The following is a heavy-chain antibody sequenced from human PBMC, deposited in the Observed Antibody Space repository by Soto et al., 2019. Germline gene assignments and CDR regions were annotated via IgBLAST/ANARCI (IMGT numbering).Heavy chain of an antibody. CDR2: ISAYNGNT. Sequence: QVQLVQSGAEVKKPGSSVKVSCKASGGTFSNYAISWVRQAPGQGLEWMGWISAYNGNTNYAQKLQGRVTMTTDTSTSTAYMELRSLRSDDTAVYYCARGRRTVAGPGVFDYWGQGTLVTVSS. CDR3: ARGRRTVAGPGVFDY. D-gene: IGHD6-19*01. CDR1: GGTFSNYA. J-gene: IGHJ4*02. V-gene: IGHV1-18*01.